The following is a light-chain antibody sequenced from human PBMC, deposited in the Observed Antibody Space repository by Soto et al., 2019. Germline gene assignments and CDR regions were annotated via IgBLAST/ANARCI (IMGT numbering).Light chain of an antibody. J-gene: IGKJ1*01. CDR2: KAS. V-gene: IGKV1-5*03. CDR3: QHRDT. CDR1: QSITSW. Sequence: DIQMTQSPSTLSASVGDRVTITCRAGQSITSWLAWYQQKPGKAPKLLIYKASTLESGVPSRFSGSGSGTEFTLTISSLQPDDFATYYCQHRDTFGQGTKV.